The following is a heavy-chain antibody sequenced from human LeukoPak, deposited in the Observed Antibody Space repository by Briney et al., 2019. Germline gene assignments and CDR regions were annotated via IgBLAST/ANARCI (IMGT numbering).Heavy chain of an antibody. D-gene: IGHD6-19*01. Sequence: SETLSLTCTVSGGSISSSSSYWGWIRQPPGKGLEWIGSIYYSGSTYYNPSLKSRVTISVDTSKNQFSLKLSSVTAADTAVYYCARAGNWFDPWGQGTLVTVSS. V-gene: IGHV4-39*01. J-gene: IGHJ5*02. CDR1: GGSISSSSSY. CDR3: ARAGNWFDP. CDR2: IYYSGST.